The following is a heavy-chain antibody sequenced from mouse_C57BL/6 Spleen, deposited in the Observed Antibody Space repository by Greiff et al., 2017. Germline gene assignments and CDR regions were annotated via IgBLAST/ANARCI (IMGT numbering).Heavy chain of an antibody. J-gene: IGHJ4*01. CDR3: ARSGYSNYLDAMDY. CDR1: GYTFTDYY. Sequence: QVQLQQSGAELVRPGASVKLSCKASGYTFTDYYINWVKQRPGQGLEWIARIYPGSGNTYYNEKFKGKATLTAEKSSSTAYMQLSSLTSEDSAVYFCARSGYSNYLDAMDYWGQGTSVTVSS. CDR2: IYPGSGNT. V-gene: IGHV1-76*01. D-gene: IGHD2-5*01.